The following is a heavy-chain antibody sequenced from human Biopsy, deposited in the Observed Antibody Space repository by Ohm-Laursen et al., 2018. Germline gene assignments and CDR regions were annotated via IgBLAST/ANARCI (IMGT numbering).Heavy chain of an antibody. CDR3: ARGDYFDSNGYFWFDP. D-gene: IGHD3-22*01. CDR1: GGPIDSYY. Sequence: GTLSLTCTVSGGPIDSYYWSWIRQPPGKALEWIGYIYFTGRTSYNPSLKSRVTMSVNTSKKQFPLKLNSVTAADTAVYYCARGDYFDSNGYFWFDPWGQGTLVTVSS. V-gene: IGHV4-59*12. J-gene: IGHJ5*02. CDR2: IYFTGRT.